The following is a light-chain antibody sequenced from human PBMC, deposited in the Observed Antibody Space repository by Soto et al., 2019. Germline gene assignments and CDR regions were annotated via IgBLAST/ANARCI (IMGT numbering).Light chain of an antibody. V-gene: IGLV1-40*01. Sequence: QSVLTQPPSVSGAPGQRVTITCTGSSSNIGAGYDVHWYQQFPGTAPKLLIYGHSNRPSGVPDRFSGSKSGTSASLAITGLQAEDEADYYCQSYDSSLSVVFGGGTQLTVL. CDR3: QSYDSSLSVV. J-gene: IGLJ2*01. CDR1: SSNIGAGYD. CDR2: GHS.